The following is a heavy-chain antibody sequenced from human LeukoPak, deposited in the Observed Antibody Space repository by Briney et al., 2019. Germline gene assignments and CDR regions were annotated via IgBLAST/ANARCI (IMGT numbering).Heavy chain of an antibody. CDR2: IHHSGST. J-gene: IGHJ5*02. CDR3: ARGLGATYTP. V-gene: IGHV4-38-2*02. CDR1: GYSISSDYY. Sequence: SETLSLTCIVSGYSISSDYYWGWIRQPPGKGLEWIGSIHHSGSTKYNPSLKRRVTLSVDTSKNQFSLKLNSVTAADTAVYYCARGLGATYTPWGQGTLVTVSS. D-gene: IGHD1-26*01.